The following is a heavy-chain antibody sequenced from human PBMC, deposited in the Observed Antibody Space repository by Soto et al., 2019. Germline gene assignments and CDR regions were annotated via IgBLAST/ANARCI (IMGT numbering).Heavy chain of an antibody. Sequence: EVQLLESGGGLVQPGGSLRLSCAASGFTFSSYAMSWVRQAPGKGLEWVSAISGSGGSTYYADSVKGRFTISRGNSKNTLYLQMNSLRAEDTAVYYCAKGGIGTEPDLGIGSSYYYYYYMDVWGKGTTVTASS. J-gene: IGHJ6*03. CDR2: ISGSGGST. D-gene: IGHD2-2*03. CDR3: AKGGIGTEPDLGIGSSYYYYYYMDV. CDR1: GFTFSSYA. V-gene: IGHV3-23*01.